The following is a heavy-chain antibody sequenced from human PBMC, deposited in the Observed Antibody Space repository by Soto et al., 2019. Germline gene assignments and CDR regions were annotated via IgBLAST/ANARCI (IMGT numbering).Heavy chain of an antibody. D-gene: IGHD3-3*01. Sequence: TLSLTCTISGGSINNNFWSWVRQPPGKGLEWIGEIYQTGSINYNPSLRSRVTISVDKSKNQLSLKVDSVTAADTAFYYCVRGNDNFDFSNNSSLDPWGQHTLVPVSS. CDR2: IYQTGSI. V-gene: IGHV4-4*02. CDR3: VRGNDNFDFSNNSSLDP. CDR1: GGSINNNFW. J-gene: IGHJ5*02.